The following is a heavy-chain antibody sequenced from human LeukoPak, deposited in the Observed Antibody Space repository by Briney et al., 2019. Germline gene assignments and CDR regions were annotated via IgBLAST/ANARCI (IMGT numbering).Heavy chain of an antibody. CDR3: AREYSYGDLDY. Sequence: GASLRLSCAASGFTFSSYAMTWVRQAPGKGLDWVSGISDSGAYTYFADSVKGRFAVSRDNSNNTVYLQMNGLRAEDTAVYYCAREYSYGDLDYWGQGTLVTVSS. D-gene: IGHD5-18*01. J-gene: IGHJ4*02. CDR1: GFTFSSYA. CDR2: ISDSGAYT. V-gene: IGHV3-23*01.